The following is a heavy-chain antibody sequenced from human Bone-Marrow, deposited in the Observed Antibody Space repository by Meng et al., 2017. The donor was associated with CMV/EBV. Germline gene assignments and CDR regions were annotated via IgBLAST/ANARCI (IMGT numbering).Heavy chain of an antibody. CDR1: GFTFSSYS. Sequence: SGFTFSSYSMYWVRQAPGKGLEWVSSISGRMSFIYYADSVKGRFTISRDNAKNSLYLQMNSLTVEDTAVYYCARGIRFGYNGYDAVDYWGQGTLVTVSS. J-gene: IGHJ4*02. CDR3: ARGIRFGYNGYDAVDY. CDR2: ISGRMSFI. D-gene: IGHD5-12*01. V-gene: IGHV3-21*06.